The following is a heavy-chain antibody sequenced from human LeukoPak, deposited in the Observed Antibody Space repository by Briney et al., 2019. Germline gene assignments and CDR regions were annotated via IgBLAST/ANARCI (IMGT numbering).Heavy chain of an antibody. V-gene: IGHV3-7*03. Sequence: GGSLRLSCAASGFTFSSYWMSWVRQAPGKGLEWMANIKEDGSEKYYVDSVKGRFTLSRENAKNSLYLQMNSLRAEDTAVYFCARGGVDYYGSGTYYLMYYFDYWGQGALVTVSS. CDR3: ARGGVDYYGSGTYYLMYYFDY. D-gene: IGHD3-10*01. J-gene: IGHJ4*02. CDR1: GFTFSSYW. CDR2: IKEDGSEK.